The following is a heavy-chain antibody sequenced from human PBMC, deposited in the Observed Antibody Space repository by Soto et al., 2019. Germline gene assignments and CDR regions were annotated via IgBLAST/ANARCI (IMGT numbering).Heavy chain of an antibody. CDR2: VYYSGST. CDR3: ARLPYYDILTGTPHDY. CDR1: DGSISIGDYY. Sequence: PSETLSVTCTFSDGSISIGDYYWRWIRQPPGKGLEWIGYVYYSGSTYYNPSLKSRVTISVDTSKNQFSLKLSSVTAADTAVYYCARLPYYDILTGTPHDYWGQGTLVTVSS. D-gene: IGHD3-9*01. J-gene: IGHJ4*02. V-gene: IGHV4-30-4*01.